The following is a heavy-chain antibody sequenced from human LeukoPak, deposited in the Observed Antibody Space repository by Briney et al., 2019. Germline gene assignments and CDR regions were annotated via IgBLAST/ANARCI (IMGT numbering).Heavy chain of an antibody. V-gene: IGHV1-2*02. J-gene: IGHJ5*02. CDR3: ARDRISTVVTFGGFDP. CDR1: GYTFTGYY. D-gene: IGHD4-23*01. CDR2: INPNSGGT. Sequence: GASVKVSCKASGYTFTGYYMHWVRQAPGQGLEWMGWINPNSGGTNYAQKFQGRVTMTRDTSISTAYMELSRLRSDDTAVYYCARDRISTVVTFGGFDPWGQGTLVTVSS.